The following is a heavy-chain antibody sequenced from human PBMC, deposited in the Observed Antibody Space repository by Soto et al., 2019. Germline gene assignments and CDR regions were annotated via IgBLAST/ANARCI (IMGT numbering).Heavy chain of an antibody. Sequence: GGSLRFSCAASGFTFSSYAMSWVRQAPGKGLEWVSSISGIGHSTYYADSVKGRFTISRDNSKNTLFLQMSSLRAEDTAVYYCAKRIMATIGHFDSWGQGTLVTVSS. CDR3: AKRIMATIGHFDS. V-gene: IGHV3-23*01. CDR2: ISGIGHST. CDR1: GFTFSSYA. D-gene: IGHD5-12*01. J-gene: IGHJ4*02.